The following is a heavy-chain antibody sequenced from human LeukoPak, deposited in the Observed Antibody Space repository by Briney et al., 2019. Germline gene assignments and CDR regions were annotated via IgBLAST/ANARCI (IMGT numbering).Heavy chain of an antibody. CDR3: ARDRLIAAPGTFDY. V-gene: IGHV1-18*01. CDR1: GYTFTSYG. Sequence: ASVKVSCKASGYTFTSYGISWVRQAPGQGLEGMGWISAYNGNTNYAQKLQGRVTMTTDTSTSTAYMGLRSLRSDDTAVYFCARDRLIAAPGTFDYWGPGTLVTVSS. D-gene: IGHD6-13*01. CDR2: ISAYNGNT. J-gene: IGHJ4*02.